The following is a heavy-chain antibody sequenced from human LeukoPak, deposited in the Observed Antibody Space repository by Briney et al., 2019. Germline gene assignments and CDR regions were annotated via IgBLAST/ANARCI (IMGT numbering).Heavy chain of an antibody. Sequence: TLSLTCTVSGGSISSGNYYWSWIRQPAGKGLEWIGRIYTSGSTNYNPSLKSRVTISVDTSKNQFSLKLSSVTAADTAVYYCAREPAAGSGNYWGQGTLVTVSS. CDR1: GGSISSGNYY. CDR3: AREPAAGSGNY. CDR2: IYTSGST. V-gene: IGHV4-61*02. D-gene: IGHD3-10*01. J-gene: IGHJ4*02.